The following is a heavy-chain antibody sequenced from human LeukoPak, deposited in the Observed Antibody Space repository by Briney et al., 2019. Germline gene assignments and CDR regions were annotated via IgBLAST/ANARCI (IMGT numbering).Heavy chain of an antibody. V-gene: IGHV4-34*01. CDR3: ARGLLGYCTNGVCSWFDP. CDR2: INHSGST. D-gene: IGHD2-8*01. J-gene: IGHJ5*02. CDR1: GGSFSGYY. Sequence: PSETLSLTCAVYGGSFSGYYWSWIRQPPGKGLEWIGEINHSGSTNYNPSLKSRVTISVDTSKNQFSLKLSSVTAADTAVYYCARGLLGYCTNGVCSWFDPWGQGTLVTVSS.